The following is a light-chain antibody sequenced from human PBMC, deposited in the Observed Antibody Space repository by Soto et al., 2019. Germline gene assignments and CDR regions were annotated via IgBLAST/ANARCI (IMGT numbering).Light chain of an antibody. CDR3: QQFYNYPRT. J-gene: IGKJ1*01. CDR1: QSVSNN. Sequence: DIVMTHSPDSLTVSLGEGATINCKSSQSVSNNYLAWYQQKPGQTPRLLIYDASTRATDIPARFSGSGSGTDFTLTISYLQSEDFGTYYCQQFYNYPRTFGQGTKVDIK. CDR2: DAS. V-gene: IGKV3-15*01.